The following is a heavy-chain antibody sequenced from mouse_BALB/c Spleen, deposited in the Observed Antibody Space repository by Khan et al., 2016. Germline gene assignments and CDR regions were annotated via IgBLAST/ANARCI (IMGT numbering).Heavy chain of an antibody. J-gene: IGHJ4*01. D-gene: IGHD2-3*01. CDR1: GYTFTNYG. CDR2: INTYTGEP. V-gene: IGHV9-3-1*01. Sequence: QIQLVQSGPELKKPGETVKISCKASGYTFTNYGMNWVKQAPGKGLKWMGWINTYTGEPTYADDFKGRFAFSLETSASTAYLQINNLKNEDTATYFCARRRIYDGYYDAMDYWGQGTSVTGSS. CDR3: ARRRIYDGYYDAMDY.